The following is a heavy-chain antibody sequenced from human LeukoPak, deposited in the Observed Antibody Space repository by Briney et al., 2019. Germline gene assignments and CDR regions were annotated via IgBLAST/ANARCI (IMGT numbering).Heavy chain of an antibody. V-gene: IGHV3-11*01. CDR2: ISSSGSTI. CDR1: GFTFSDYY. Sequence: GGSLRLSCAASGFTFSDYYMSWIRQAPGKGLEWVSYISSSGSTIYYADSVKGRFTISRDNAKNSLYLQMNSLRAEDTAVYYCASHYDSSGYTYYFDYWGQGTLVTVSS. J-gene: IGHJ4*02. CDR3: ASHYDSSGYTYYFDY. D-gene: IGHD3-22*01.